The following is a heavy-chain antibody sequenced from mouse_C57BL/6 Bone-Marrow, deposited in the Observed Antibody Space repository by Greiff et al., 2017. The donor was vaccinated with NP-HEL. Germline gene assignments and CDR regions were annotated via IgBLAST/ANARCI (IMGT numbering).Heavy chain of an antibody. D-gene: IGHD2-3*01. Sequence: EVKLQESGGDLVKPGGSLKLSCAASGFTFSSYGMSWVRQTPDKRLEWVATISSGGSYTYYPDSVKGRFTISRDNAKNTLYLQMSSLKSEDTAMYYCARHNGYSFAYWGQGTLVTVSA. CDR2: ISSGGSYT. J-gene: IGHJ3*01. CDR3: ARHNGYSFAY. V-gene: IGHV5-6*01. CDR1: GFTFSSYG.